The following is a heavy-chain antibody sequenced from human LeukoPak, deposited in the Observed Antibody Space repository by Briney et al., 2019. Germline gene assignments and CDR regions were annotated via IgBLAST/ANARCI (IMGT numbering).Heavy chain of an antibody. D-gene: IGHD1-26*01. CDR2: IYYTGNT. V-gene: IGHV4-59*01. J-gene: IGHJ5*02. Sequence: PSETLSLTCTVSGGSISSYYWSWIRQPPGKGLEWIGYIYYTGNTNYNPSLKSRVTISVDTSKNQFSLKLTSVTAADTAVYFCARGYSATYGRFGPWGQGTLVTVSS. CDR3: ARGYSATYGRFGP. CDR1: GGSISSYY.